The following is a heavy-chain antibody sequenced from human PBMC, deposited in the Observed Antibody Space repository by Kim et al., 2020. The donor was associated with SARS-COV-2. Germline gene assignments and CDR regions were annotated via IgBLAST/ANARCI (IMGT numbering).Heavy chain of an antibody. V-gene: IGHV3-15*01. CDR3: TAPPDY. Sequence: KTDGGTADNAAPVKGRFTISSDDSNNTLYLQMDSLKTEDTAVYYCTAPPDYWGQGTLVTVSS. J-gene: IGHJ4*02. CDR2: KTDGGTA.